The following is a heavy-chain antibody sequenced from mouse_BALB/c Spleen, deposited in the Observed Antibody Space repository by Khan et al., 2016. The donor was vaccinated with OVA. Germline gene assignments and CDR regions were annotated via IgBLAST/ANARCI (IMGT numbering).Heavy chain of an antibody. CDR2: IWAGGST. CDR1: GFSLTSYG. D-gene: IGHD2-3*01. Sequence: QVQLKQSGPGLVAPSQSLSITCTVSGFSLTSYGLHWVRHPPGKGLEWLGVIWAGGSTNYNSALMSRLSISKDNSKSQVFLKMNSLQTDDTAMYYCARGDGYYEDAMDHWGQGTSVTVSS. V-gene: IGHV2-9*02. J-gene: IGHJ4*01. CDR3: ARGDGYYEDAMDH.